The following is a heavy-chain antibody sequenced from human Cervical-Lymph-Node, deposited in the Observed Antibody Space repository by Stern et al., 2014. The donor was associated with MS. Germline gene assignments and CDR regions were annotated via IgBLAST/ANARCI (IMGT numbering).Heavy chain of an antibody. CDR3: ARDPHIAVAGTGGGFDP. Sequence: VQLEESGAEVKKPGASVKVSCKPSGYTFSKYGISWVRQAPGQGLEWMGWSSGHNDDTNYVEKFQGRVTMTTDTSTSTAYLELRSLRSDDTAVYYCARDPHIAVAGTGGGFDPWGQGTLVIVSS. CDR2: SSGHNDDT. V-gene: IGHV1-18*01. J-gene: IGHJ5*02. CDR1: GYTFSKYG. D-gene: IGHD6-19*01.